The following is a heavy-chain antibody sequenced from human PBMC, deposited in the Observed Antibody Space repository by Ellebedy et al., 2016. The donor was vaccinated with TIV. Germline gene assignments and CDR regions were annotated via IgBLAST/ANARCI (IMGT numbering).Heavy chain of an antibody. CDR2: IYPGDSDT. CDR3: ARAKQGNGFWFNP. Sequence: GESLKISXKGSGYSFTTYWIGWVRQMPGKGLEWMGIIYPGDSDTRYSPSFQGQVTISADKSISTAYLQWSSLKASDTAMYYCARAKQGNGFWFNPWGQGTLVTVSS. V-gene: IGHV5-51*01. CDR1: GYSFTTYW. J-gene: IGHJ5*02. D-gene: IGHD7-27*01.